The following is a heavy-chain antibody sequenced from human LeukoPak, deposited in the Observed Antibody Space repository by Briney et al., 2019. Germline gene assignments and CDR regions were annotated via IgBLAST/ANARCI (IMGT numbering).Heavy chain of an antibody. CDR2: TRYDGGNE. D-gene: IGHD4-11*01. CDR3: VKDPPSPDLNSNYLFHY. V-gene: IGHV3-30*02. Sequence: GGSLRLSCAASGLPFSTYGMHWVRQAPGKGLEWVAYTRYDGGNEYYTDSVKDRFTISRDNSKNTLYLQMNSLRVEDTAVYYRVKDPPSPDLNSNYLFHYWGQGTLVTVSS. CDR1: GLPFSTYG. J-gene: IGHJ4*02.